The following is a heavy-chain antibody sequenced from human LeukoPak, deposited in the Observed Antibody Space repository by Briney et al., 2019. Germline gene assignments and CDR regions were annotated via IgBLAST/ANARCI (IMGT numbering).Heavy chain of an antibody. J-gene: IGHJ2*01. CDR3: ARDPYSSGWYLGWYFDL. D-gene: IGHD6-19*01. CDR1: GYSISSGYY. CDR2: IYHSGST. V-gene: IGHV4-38-2*02. Sequence: SETLSLTCTVSGYSISSGYYWGWIRQPPGKGLEWIGSIYHSGSTYYNPSLKSRVTISVDTSKNQFSLKLSSVTAADTAVYYCARDPYSSGWYLGWYFDLWGRGTLVTVSS.